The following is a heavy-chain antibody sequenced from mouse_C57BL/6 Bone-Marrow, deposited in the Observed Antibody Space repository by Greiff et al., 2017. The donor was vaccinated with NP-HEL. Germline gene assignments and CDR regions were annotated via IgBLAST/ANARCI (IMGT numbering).Heavy chain of an antibody. Sequence: EVMLVESGEGLVKPGGSLKLSCAASGFTFSSYAMSWVRQTPEKRLEWVAYISSGGDYIYYAETVKGRFPISRDNARNTMYLQRSSLKSEDTAMYYCTRVRYYDYFEYWGQGTTLTVSS. CDR1: GFTFSSYA. CDR2: ISSGGDYI. CDR3: TRVRYYDYFEY. D-gene: IGHD1-1*01. J-gene: IGHJ2*01. V-gene: IGHV5-9-1*02.